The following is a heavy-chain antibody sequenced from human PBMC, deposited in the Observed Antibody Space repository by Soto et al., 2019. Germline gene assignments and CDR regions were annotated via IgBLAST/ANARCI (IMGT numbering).Heavy chain of an antibody. D-gene: IGHD3-22*01. CDR2: VYYTGST. V-gene: IGHV4-59*01. CDR1: GDSISTFY. CDR3: ARGRTVRNYADDSSDYFYYFDY. Sequence: SETLSLTCTVSGDSISTFYWGWMRQSPGKELEWIGYVYYTGSTNYNPSLKSRVTISVDRSKNQFSLKLTSANAADTAVYYCARGRTVRNYADDSSDYFYYFDYWGQGTQVAVSS. J-gene: IGHJ4*02.